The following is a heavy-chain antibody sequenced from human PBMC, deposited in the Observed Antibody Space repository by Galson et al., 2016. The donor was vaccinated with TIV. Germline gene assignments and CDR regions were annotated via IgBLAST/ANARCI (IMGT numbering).Heavy chain of an antibody. V-gene: IGHV1-2*02. CDR2: TNPDSGDT. Sequence: SVKVSCKASGYIFTAYYLHWVRQAPGQGLEWMGWTNPDSGDTYYAQKFQGRVTMTRDTSIGTAYMELHKLRSDDTAVYYCARISKRGAGYFDPWGQGTSVTVSS. D-gene: IGHD6-13*01. CDR3: ARISKRGAGYFDP. CDR1: GYIFTAYY. J-gene: IGHJ5*01.